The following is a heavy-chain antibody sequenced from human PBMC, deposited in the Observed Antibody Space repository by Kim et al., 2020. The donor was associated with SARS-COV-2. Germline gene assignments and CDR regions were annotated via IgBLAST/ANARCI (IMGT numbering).Heavy chain of an antibody. V-gene: IGHV4-59*01. CDR3: ARDGLQLWSPFDL. J-gene: IGHJ2*01. D-gene: IGHD5-18*01. Sequence: YNPSLKSRVTISVDTSKNQFSLKLSSVTAADTAVYYCARDGLQLWSPFDLWGRGTLVTVSS.